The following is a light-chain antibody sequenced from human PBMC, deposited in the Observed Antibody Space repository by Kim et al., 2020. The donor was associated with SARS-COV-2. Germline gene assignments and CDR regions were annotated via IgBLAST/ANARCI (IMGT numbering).Light chain of an antibody. CDR1: QTVSSTY. J-gene: IGKJ4*01. Sequence: EIVLTQSPGALSLSPGERATLSCRASQTVSSTYLAWYQQKPGQAPRLLIYSTSSRATDIPDRFSDSGSGTDFTLTISRLEAEDFAVYYCQQYGSAPLAFGGGTKV. CDR2: STS. CDR3: QQYGSAPLA. V-gene: IGKV3-20*01.